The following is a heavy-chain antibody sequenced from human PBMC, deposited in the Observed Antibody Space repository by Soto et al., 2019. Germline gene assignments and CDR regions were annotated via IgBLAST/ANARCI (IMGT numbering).Heavy chain of an antibody. V-gene: IGHV4-30-4*01. CDR2: IYYSGST. CDR3: AGSARDLNEVVRYYYYGMDV. J-gene: IGHJ6*02. Sequence: SETLSLTXTVSGGSISSGDYYWSWIRQPPGKGLEWIGYIYYSGSTYYNPSLKSRVTISVDTSKNQFSLKLSSVTAADTAVYYCAGSARDLNEVVRYYYYGMDVWGQGTTVTVSS. CDR1: GGSISSGDYY. D-gene: IGHD3-22*01.